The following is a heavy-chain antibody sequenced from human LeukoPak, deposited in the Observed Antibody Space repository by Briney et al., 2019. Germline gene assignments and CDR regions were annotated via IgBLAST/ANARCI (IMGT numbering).Heavy chain of an antibody. Sequence: ASVKVSCKASGYTFTSYGISWVRQAPGQGLEWMGIINPSGGSTSYAQKFQGRVTMTRDMSTSTVYMELRSLRSDDTAVYYCARDEVEAAGFGDYWGQGTLVTVSS. CDR3: ARDEVEAAGFGDY. CDR1: GYTFTSYG. V-gene: IGHV1-46*01. J-gene: IGHJ4*02. CDR2: INPSGGST. D-gene: IGHD6-13*01.